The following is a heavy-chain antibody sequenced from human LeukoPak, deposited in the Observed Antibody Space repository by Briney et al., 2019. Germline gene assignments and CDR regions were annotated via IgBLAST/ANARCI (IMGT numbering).Heavy chain of an antibody. CDR2: IYHSGST. J-gene: IGHJ5*02. D-gene: IGHD3-3*01. CDR1: GYSISSGYY. CDR3: ARTPAVLRFLEWLSPDENWFDP. V-gene: IGHV4-38-2*02. Sequence: SETLSLTCTVSGYSISSGYYWGWIRQPPGKGLEWIGSIYHSGSTYYNPSLKSRVTISVDTSKNQFSLKLSSVTVADTAVYYCARTPAVLRFLEWLSPDENWFDPWGQGTLVTVSS.